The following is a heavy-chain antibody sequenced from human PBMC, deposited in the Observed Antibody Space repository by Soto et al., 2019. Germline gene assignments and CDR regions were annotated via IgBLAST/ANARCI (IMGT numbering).Heavy chain of an antibody. CDR1: GYSFTSYW. CDR2: IYPGDSDT. J-gene: IGHJ4*02. D-gene: IGHD1-1*01. V-gene: IGHV5-51*01. CDR3: VVQKKLPWVNY. Sequence: GESLKISCKGSGYSFTSYWIGWVRQMPGKGLEWMGIIYPGDSDTRYSPSFQGQGTISADKSISTAYLQWSSLKASDTAMYYCVVQKKLPWVNYWGQGTLVTVSS.